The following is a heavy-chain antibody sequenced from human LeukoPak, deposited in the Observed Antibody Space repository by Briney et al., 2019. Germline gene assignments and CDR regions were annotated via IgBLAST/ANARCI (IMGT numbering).Heavy chain of an antibody. CDR1: GGSISRYY. V-gene: IGHV4-4*09. J-gene: IGHJ6*03. CDR3: ARGDYYYYMDV. CDR2: ICTSGST. Sequence: SETLSLTCTVSGGSISRYYGSWIRQPPGKGRGWIGYICTSGSTNYNPSIKSRVTISAATSKNQFSLKLSSVTAADTAVYYCARGDYYYYMDVWGKGTTVTVSS.